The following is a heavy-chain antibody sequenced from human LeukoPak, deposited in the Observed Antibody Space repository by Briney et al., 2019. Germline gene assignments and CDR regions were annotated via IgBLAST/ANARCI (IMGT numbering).Heavy chain of an antibody. Sequence: SETLSLTCAVYGGSFSGYYWSWIRQPPGKGLEWIGEINHSGSTNYNPSLKSRVTISVDTSKNQFSLKLRSVTAADTAVYYCARRYGYGSWFDPWGQGTLVTVSS. CDR1: GGSFSGYY. J-gene: IGHJ5*02. CDR2: INHSGST. V-gene: IGHV4-34*01. D-gene: IGHD5-18*01. CDR3: ARRYGYGSWFDP.